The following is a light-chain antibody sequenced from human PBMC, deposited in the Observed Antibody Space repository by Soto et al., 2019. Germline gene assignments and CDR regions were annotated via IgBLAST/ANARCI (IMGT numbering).Light chain of an antibody. CDR1: NVDVGGYNY. V-gene: IGLV2-14*01. Sequence: QSVLTQPASVSGSPGQSITISCTGTNVDVGGYNYVSWYQHHPGKAPKLLIFEVSNRPSGVSNRFSGSKSGNTASLTISGLQSEDEADYYCAAWDDSLNGLYVFGTGTKVTVL. CDR2: EVS. CDR3: AAWDDSLNGLYV. J-gene: IGLJ1*01.